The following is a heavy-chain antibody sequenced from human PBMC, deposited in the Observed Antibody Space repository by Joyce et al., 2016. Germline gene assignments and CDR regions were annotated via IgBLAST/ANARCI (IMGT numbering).Heavy chain of an antibody. CDR2: IKPDGTEK. Sequence: EVQSVESGGGLVQPGWSLSLSCAASGFTFGNYWMIWVRPPPGKGLEWVATIKPDGTEKYYADSVKGPFTISRDNAENSLSLQMNSLRAEDTAIYYCTTWWGGGEFCGQGSLVTVSS. J-gene: IGHJ4*02. CDR1: GFTFGNYW. CDR3: TTWWGGGEF. V-gene: IGHV3-7*05. D-gene: IGHD2-8*02.